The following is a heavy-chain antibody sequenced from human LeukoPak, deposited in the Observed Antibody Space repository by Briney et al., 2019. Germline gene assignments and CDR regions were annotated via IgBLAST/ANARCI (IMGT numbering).Heavy chain of an antibody. CDR2: IKQDGSEK. Sequence: GGSLRLSCVVSGFIFSNYWMSWVRQAPGKVLEWVANIKQDGSEKYYVDSVKGRFTISRDNAKNSLYLQMNSLRAEDTAVYYCARDYYYMDVWGKGTTVTISS. J-gene: IGHJ6*03. CDR3: ARDYYYMDV. V-gene: IGHV3-7*01. CDR1: GFIFSNYW.